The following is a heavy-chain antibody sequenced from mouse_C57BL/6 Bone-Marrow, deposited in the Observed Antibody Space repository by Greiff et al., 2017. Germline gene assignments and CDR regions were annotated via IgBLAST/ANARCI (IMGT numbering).Heavy chain of an antibody. D-gene: IGHD1-1*01. CDR2: IHPNSGST. CDR1: GYTFTSYW. Sequence: QVQLQQPGAELVKPGDSVKLSCKASGYTFTSYWMHWVKQRPGQGLEWIGMIHPNSGSTNYNEKFKSKAPLTVDKSSSTASMQLSSLTSEDSAVYYCARYSSSWFAYWGQGTLVTVSA. CDR3: ARYSSSWFAY. J-gene: IGHJ3*01. V-gene: IGHV1-64*01.